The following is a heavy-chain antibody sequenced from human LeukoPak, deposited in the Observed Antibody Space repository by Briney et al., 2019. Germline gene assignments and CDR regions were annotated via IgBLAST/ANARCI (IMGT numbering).Heavy chain of an antibody. CDR1: GGSISSSSYY. CDR3: ASWGWAYYYDSSGGSFGY. D-gene: IGHD3-22*01. J-gene: IGHJ4*02. Sequence: PSETLSLTCTVSGGSISSSSYYWGWIRQPPGKGLEWIGSIYYSGSTYYNPSLKSRVTISVDTSKNQFSLKLSSVTAADTAVYYCASWGWAYYYDSSGGSFGYWGQGTLVTVSS. V-gene: IGHV4-39*07. CDR2: IYYSGST.